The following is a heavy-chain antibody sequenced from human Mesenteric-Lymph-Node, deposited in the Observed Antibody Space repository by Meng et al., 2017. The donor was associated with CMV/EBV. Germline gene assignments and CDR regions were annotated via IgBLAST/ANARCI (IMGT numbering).Heavy chain of an antibody. CDR1: SSAGGYYY. D-gene: IGHD5-12*01. V-gene: IGHV4-31*02. J-gene: IGHJ4*02. CDR2: IYYSEST. Sequence: SSAGGYYYWSWIRQHPGKGLEWIGYIYYSESTYYNPSLKSRLTISLDTSKNQFSLKLSSVTAADTAVYYCARNPSQGYSGYGLGFDYWGQGTLVTVSS. CDR3: ARNPSQGYSGYGLGFDY.